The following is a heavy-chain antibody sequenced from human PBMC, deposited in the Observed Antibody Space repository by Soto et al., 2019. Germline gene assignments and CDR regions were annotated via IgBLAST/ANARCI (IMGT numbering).Heavy chain of an antibody. CDR3: ASPPGGCSGGSCPYDSYGMDV. V-gene: IGHV1-69*12. CDR1: GGTFSSYA. J-gene: IGHJ6*02. Sequence: QVQLVQSGAEVKKPGSSVKVSCKASGGTFSSYAISWVRQAPGQGLEWMGGSIPIFGTANSEQKFKGRVTSTAAESTSTAYMALSSLRSEDTAVDYCASPPGGCSGGSCPYDSYGMDVWGQGTTVTVSS. D-gene: IGHD2-15*01. CDR2: SIPIFGTA.